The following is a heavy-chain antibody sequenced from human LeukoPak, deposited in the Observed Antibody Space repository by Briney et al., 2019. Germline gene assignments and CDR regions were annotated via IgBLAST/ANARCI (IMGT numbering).Heavy chain of an antibody. Sequence: GSLRLSCAASGFTFRSSWMTWGRQAPGEGVGWIGEINHNGSASYNTSLKSRVTLSVDPSDNTFSLKLPSVTAAATAVYYCASGSGVGWFGRSWWLDPWGQGTLVTVS. CDR2: INHNGSA. D-gene: IGHD3-10*01. J-gene: IGHJ5*02. V-gene: IGHV4-34*01. CDR3: ASGSGVGWFGRSWWLDP. CDR1: GFTFRSSW.